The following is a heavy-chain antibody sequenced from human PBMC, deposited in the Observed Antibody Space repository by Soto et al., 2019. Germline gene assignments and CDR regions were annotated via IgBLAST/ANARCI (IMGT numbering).Heavy chain of an antibody. Sequence: PVGALRVSCEVWGLTVKKYLLNWFRQSAGKGLEWVAKIPQEGSDGPDVDSVKVRFTISRDNAKNSVYLQMNSLRAEDTAVYYCARDQLILPAHDFFYGSDVWGQGATVTV. CDR3: ARDQLILPAHDFFYGSDV. CDR2: IPQEGSDG. D-gene: IGHD2-21*02. J-gene: IGHJ6*02. CDR1: GLTVKKYL. V-gene: IGHV3-7*03.